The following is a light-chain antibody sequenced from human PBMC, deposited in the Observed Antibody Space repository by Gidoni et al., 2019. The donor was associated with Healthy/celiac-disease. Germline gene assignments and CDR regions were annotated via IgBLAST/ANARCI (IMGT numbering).Light chain of an antibody. Sequence: EVVLTQSPGTLSLSPGERATLSCRASQRVSSRCLDWYQQKPGQAPRLLRATGIPDRFSGSGSGTDFTLTITRLEPEDFAVYYCQQCGSSPYTFXXXTNLEI. V-gene: IGKV3-20*01. J-gene: IGKJ2*01. CDR1: QRVSSRC. CDR3: QQCGSSPYT.